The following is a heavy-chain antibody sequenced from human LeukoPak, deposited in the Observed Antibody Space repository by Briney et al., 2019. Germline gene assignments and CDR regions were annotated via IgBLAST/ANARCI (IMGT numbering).Heavy chain of an antibody. CDR1: VFTLSSLW. D-gene: IGHD2-15*01. CDR3: ARGGAYCSGGSCYWVF. Sequence: GGTLRFSRAVSVFTLSSLWMSWVRQAPGKGLEWVANIKQDGSEKYHVDSVKGRFTISRDNGKNSLYLQMNSLRAEDTAVYYCARGGAYCSGGSCYWVFWGQGTLVTVAS. V-gene: IGHV3-7*03. J-gene: IGHJ4*02. CDR2: IKQDGSEK.